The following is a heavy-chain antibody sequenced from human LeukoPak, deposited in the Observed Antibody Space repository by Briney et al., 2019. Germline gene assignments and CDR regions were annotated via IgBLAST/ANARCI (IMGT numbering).Heavy chain of an antibody. CDR2: IYTSGST. D-gene: IGHD6-13*01. CDR3: ARDAAGTYYYYYYMDV. Sequence: SETLSLTCTVSGGSISSYYWSWIRQPAGKGLEWIGRIYTSGSTNYNPSLKSRVTMSVDTSKNQFSLKLSSVTAADTAVYYCARDAAGTYYYYYYMDVWGKGTTVTVSS. V-gene: IGHV4-4*07. J-gene: IGHJ6*03. CDR1: GGSISSYY.